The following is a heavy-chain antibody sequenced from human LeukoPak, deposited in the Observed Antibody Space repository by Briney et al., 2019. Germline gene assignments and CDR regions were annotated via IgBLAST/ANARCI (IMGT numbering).Heavy chain of an antibody. J-gene: IGHJ4*02. CDR1: GGSISSDY. CDR3: ARQPRLSYFDY. V-gene: IGHV4-59*08. Sequence: PSETLSLTCTVSGGSISSDYWSWIRQPPGKGLEWIGYIYYSGSTNHNPSLKSRVTISVDTSKNQFSLKLSSVTAADTAVYYCARQPRLSYFDYWGQGTLVTVSS. CDR2: IYYSGST.